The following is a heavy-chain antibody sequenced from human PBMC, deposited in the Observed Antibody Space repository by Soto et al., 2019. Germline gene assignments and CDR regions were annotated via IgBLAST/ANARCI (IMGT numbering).Heavy chain of an antibody. CDR2: IIPIFGTA. CDR1: GGTFSSYA. D-gene: IGHD2-2*02. V-gene: IGHV1-69*01. Sequence: QVQLVQSGAEVKKPGSSVKVSCKASGGTFSSYAIRWVRQAPGQGLEWMGGIIPIFGTANYAQKFEGRVTITADESTSTADMELRSLRSEDTAVDYCARGFAIPPGVYYDMDVWGQGTTVTVSS. CDR3: ARGFAIPPGVYYDMDV. J-gene: IGHJ6*02.